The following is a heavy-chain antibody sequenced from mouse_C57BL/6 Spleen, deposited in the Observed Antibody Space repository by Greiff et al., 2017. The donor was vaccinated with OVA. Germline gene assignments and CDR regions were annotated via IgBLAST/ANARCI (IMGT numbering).Heavy chain of an antibody. CDR3: ARHGYSKGDAMEY. D-gene: IGHD2-5*01. CDR2: IWSDGST. Sequence: VQLMESGPGLVAPSQSLSITCTVSGFSLTSSGVHWVRQPPGKGLEWLVVIWSDGSTTSNSALKSRLSISKDNSKSQVFLKMNSLQTDDTAMYYCARHGYSKGDAMEYWGQGTSVTVSS. CDR1: GFSLTSSG. V-gene: IGHV2-6-1*01. J-gene: IGHJ4*01.